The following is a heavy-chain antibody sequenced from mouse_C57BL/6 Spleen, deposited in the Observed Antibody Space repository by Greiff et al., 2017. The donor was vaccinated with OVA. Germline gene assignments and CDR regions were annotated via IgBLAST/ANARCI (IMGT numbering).Heavy chain of an antibody. CDR3: ASDYDGAYFDY. J-gene: IGHJ2*01. CDR1: GYAFSSSW. Sequence: VQLQESGPELVKPGASVKISCKASGYAFSSSWMNWVKQRPGKGLEWIGRIYPGDGDTNYNGKFKGKATLTADKSSSTAYMQLSSLTSEDSAVYFCASDYDGAYFDYWGQGTTLTVSS. D-gene: IGHD2-4*01. V-gene: IGHV1-82*01. CDR2: IYPGDGDT.